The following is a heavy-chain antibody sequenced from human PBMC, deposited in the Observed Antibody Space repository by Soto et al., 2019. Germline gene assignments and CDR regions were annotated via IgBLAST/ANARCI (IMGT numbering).Heavy chain of an antibody. CDR1: GFTFSTYE. CDR2: ISSSGSGTNI. CDR3: ARGHSGGSSPAPYYLDY. Sequence: EVQLVESRGGLVQPGGSLRLSCAVSGFTFSTYEMNWVRQAPGKGLEWILFISSSGSGTNIYYADSVKGRFTISRDNAKNSLSLQMNSLRAEDTAVYYCARGHSGGSSPAPYYLDYWGQGTLVTVSS. J-gene: IGHJ4*02. V-gene: IGHV3-48*03. D-gene: IGHD2-15*01.